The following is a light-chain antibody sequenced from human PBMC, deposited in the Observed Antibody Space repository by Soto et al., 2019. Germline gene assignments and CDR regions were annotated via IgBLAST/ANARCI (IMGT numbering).Light chain of an antibody. V-gene: IGKV3-20*01. CDR2: GAS. CDR1: QSVSSN. CDR3: QQYGYLSWR. J-gene: IGKJ1*01. Sequence: EIVSTHSSATLSSSLAQRATHPSRASQSVSSNLAWYQLKPGQAPRLLIYGASTRATGIPDRFSGSGSGTDFTLTISRLEPEDFAVYYCQQYGYLSWRFGQGTKVDI.